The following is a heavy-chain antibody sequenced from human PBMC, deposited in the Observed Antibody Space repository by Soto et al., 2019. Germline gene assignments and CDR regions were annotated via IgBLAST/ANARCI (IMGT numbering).Heavy chain of an antibody. V-gene: IGHV1-69*01. J-gene: IGHJ4*02. D-gene: IGHD2-8*01. CDR3: ASERVAEMAPGGYFDN. CDR2: IIPLFGTP. CDR1: GGTFSDLA. Sequence: QVHLVQSGAEGKKPGSSVKVSCKTSGGTFSDLAFSWVRQAPRQGLEWVGGIIPLFGTPNYAREFQGRVSISADESSNTVYMELRSLRSEDTAVYYCASERVAEMAPGGYFDNWGQGTLVTVSS.